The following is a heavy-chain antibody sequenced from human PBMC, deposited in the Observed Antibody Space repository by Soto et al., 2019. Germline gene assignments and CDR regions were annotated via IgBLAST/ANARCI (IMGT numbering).Heavy chain of an antibody. Sequence: SETLSLTCTVSGGSISSSSYYWGWIRQPPGKGLEWMGSMYYSGSTYYNPTLKSRVTISVDTSKNNFSLKLSSVTASDTAVYYCARRLYYDSSGFEGGGMDVWGQGTTVT. J-gene: IGHJ6*02. CDR1: GGSISSSSYY. V-gene: IGHV4-39*01. CDR2: MYYSGST. CDR3: ARRLYYDSSGFEGGGMDV. D-gene: IGHD3-22*01.